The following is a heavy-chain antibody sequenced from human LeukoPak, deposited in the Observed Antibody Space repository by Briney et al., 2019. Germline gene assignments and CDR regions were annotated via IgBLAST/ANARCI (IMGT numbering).Heavy chain of an antibody. J-gene: IGHJ5*02. D-gene: IGHD6-13*01. CDR3: GGAATGTVGWFDP. CDR2: IHYSGST. Sequence: SETLSLTCTVPGGSISSSSYYWGWIRQPPGKGLEWIGSIHYSGSTYYNPSLKSRVTISVDTSKNQFSLMLTSVTASDTAVYFCGGAATGTVGWFDPWGQGTLVTVSS. CDR1: GGSISSSSYY. V-gene: IGHV4-39*01.